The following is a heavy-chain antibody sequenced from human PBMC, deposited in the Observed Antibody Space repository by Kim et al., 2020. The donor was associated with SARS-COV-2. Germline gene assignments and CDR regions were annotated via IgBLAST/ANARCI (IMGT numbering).Heavy chain of an antibody. CDR3: ARDQRDAYTRGEFDY. V-gene: IGHV4-59*01. CDR1: GDSIGSYY. CDR2: IYYRGYT. J-gene: IGHJ4*02. Sequence: SETLSLTCTVSGDSIGSYYWNWIRQPPGKGLEWIGYIYYRGYTNYNPSLKSRVTISVDTSKNQFSLRLSSVTAADTAIYYCARDQRDAYTRGEFDYWGQGTLVTVSS. D-gene: IGHD3-10*01.